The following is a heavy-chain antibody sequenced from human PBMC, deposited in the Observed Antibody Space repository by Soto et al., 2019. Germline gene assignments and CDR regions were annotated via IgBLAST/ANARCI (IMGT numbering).Heavy chain of an antibody. Sequence: QVQLQESGPGLVKPSQTLSLTCTVSGGSISSGGYYWSWISQHPGKGLEWIGYIYYSGSTYYNPSLKSRVTISVDTSKNQFSLKLSSVTAADTAVYYCANRYCGGDCMNWFDPWGQGTLVTVSS. J-gene: IGHJ5*02. V-gene: IGHV4-31*03. CDR1: GGSISSGGYY. D-gene: IGHD2-21*02. CDR3: ANRYCGGDCMNWFDP. CDR2: IYYSGST.